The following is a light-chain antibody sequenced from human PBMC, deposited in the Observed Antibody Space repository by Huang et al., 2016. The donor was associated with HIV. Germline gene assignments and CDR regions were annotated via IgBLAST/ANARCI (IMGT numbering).Light chain of an antibody. J-gene: IGKJ1*01. CDR3: QQSYSSWWT. Sequence: DIQMTQSPSSLSASVGDTVTITCRASQSIGNKLHWYQQKTGKAPNLLIYNASNLQRGVPSRFSGSGSGTDFTLTIRGLQPEDFAVYYCQQSYSSWWTFGQGTKVEI. V-gene: IGKV1-39*01. CDR1: QSIGNK. CDR2: NAS.